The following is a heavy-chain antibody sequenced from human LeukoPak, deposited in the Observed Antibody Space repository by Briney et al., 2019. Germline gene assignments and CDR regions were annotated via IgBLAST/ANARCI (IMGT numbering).Heavy chain of an antibody. CDR3: ARGGVVGGTTYRYFDY. J-gene: IGHJ4*02. V-gene: IGHV3-33*01. Sequence: GGSLSHSCAASGFTFINYGMHWVRQAPGKGLEWLAAIWHDGSDTYYADSVKGRFTISRDNSKNTLSLQMNSLRPEDTAVYYCARGGVVGGTTYRYFDYWGQGTPITVAS. CDR2: IWHDGSDT. CDR1: GFTFINYG. D-gene: IGHD1-26*01.